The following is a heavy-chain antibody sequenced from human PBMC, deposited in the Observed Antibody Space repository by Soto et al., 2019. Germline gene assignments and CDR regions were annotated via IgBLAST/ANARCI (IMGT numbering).Heavy chain of an antibody. J-gene: IGHJ4*02. D-gene: IGHD6-13*01. CDR2: ISYDGSNK. Sequence: QVQLVESGGGVVQPGRSLRLSCAASGFTFSSYAMHWVRQAPGKGLEWVAVISYDGSNKYYADSVKGRFTISRDNSKNTLYLQMNSLRAEDTAVYYCARGLSSSWYWGTDYWGQGTLVTVSS. V-gene: IGHV3-30-3*01. CDR3: ARGLSSSWYWGTDY. CDR1: GFTFSSYA.